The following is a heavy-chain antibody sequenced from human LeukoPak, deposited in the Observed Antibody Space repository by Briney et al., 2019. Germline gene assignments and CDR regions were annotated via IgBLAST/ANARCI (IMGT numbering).Heavy chain of an antibody. J-gene: IGHJ4*02. CDR3: AKDPAGYYDSSGEYYFDY. CDR1: GFTFSSYA. V-gene: IGHV3-23*01. Sequence: SGGSLRLSCAASGFTFSSYAMSWVRQAPGKGLEWVSAISGSGGSTYYADSVKGRFTISRDNSKNTLYLQMNSLRAEDTAVYYCAKDPAGYYDSSGEYYFDYWGQGTLVTVSS. D-gene: IGHD3-22*01. CDR2: ISGSGGST.